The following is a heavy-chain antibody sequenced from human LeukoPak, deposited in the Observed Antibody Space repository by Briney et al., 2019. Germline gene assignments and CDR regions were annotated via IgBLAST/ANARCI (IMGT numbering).Heavy chain of an antibody. V-gene: IGHV1-18*01. D-gene: IGHD2-8*01. CDR3: ARVGALLTLTFDY. CDR1: GYTFTSYG. Sequence: ASVKVSCKTSGYTFTSYGISWVRQAPGQGLEWMGWISAYNGNTINTQKLQGRVTMTTDTSTSTAYMELRSLRSDDTAVYYCARVGALLTLTFDYWGQGTLVTVSS. J-gene: IGHJ4*02. CDR2: ISAYNGNT.